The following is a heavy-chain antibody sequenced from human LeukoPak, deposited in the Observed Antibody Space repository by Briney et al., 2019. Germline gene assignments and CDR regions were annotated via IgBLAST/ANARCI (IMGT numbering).Heavy chain of an antibody. CDR2: IYSGGST. CDR1: GFTVSSNY. CDR3: ARYFDGSGSDWGRDQGWFDP. J-gene: IGHJ5*02. Sequence: GGSLRLSCAASGFTVSSNYMSWVRQAPGKGLEWVSVIYSGGSTYYADSVKGRFTISRDNSKNTLYLQMNSLRAEDTTVYYCARYFDGSGSDWGRDQGWFDPWGHGAMVTVCS. V-gene: IGHV3-53*01. D-gene: IGHD3-10*01.